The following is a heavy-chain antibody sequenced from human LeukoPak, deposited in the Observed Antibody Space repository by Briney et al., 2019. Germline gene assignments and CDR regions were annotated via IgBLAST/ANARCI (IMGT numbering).Heavy chain of an antibody. CDR1: GFTVSSNS. Sequence: GGSLRLSCTVSGFTVSSNSMSWVRQAPGKGLEWVSAIAVTGGTYHADSVRGRLTISRDSSKNTLYLQMSSLRAEDAGVYYCAKAPVTTCSGTFCYTFDYWGQGTLVTVSS. D-gene: IGHD2-15*01. CDR2: IAVTGGT. J-gene: IGHJ4*02. V-gene: IGHV3-53*01. CDR3: AKAPVTTCSGTFCYTFDY.